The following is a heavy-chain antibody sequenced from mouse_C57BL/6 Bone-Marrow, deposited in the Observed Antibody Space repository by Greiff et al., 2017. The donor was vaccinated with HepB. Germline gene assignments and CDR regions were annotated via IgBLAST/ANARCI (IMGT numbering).Heavy chain of an antibody. CDR1: GFTFSDYG. V-gene: IGHV5-15*01. CDR2: ISNLAYSI. CDR3: ARRGDDGYYWYFDV. J-gene: IGHJ1*03. Sequence: EVKLMESGGGLVQPGGSLKLSCAASGFTFSDYGMAWVRQAPRKGPEWVAFISNLAYSIYYADTVTGRFTISRENAKNTLYLEMSSLRSEDTAMYYCARRGDDGYYWYFDVWGTGTTVTVSS. D-gene: IGHD2-3*01.